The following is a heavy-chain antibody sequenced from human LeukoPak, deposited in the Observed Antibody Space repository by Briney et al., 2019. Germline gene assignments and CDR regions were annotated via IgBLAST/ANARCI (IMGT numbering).Heavy chain of an antibody. V-gene: IGHV3-23*01. J-gene: IGHJ4*02. CDR2: ISASGGST. CDR1: GFTFSSYA. Sequence: GGSLRLSCAASGFTFSSYAMSWVRQAPGKGLGWVSAISASGGSTYYADSVKGRFTISRDNSKNTLYLQMNSLRAEDTAVYYCARRIAAPSFDYWGQGTLVTVSS. CDR3: ARRIAAPSFDY. D-gene: IGHD6-13*01.